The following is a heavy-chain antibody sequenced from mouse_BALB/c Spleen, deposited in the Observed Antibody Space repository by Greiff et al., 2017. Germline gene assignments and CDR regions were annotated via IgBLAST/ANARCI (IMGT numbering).Heavy chain of an antibody. D-gene: IGHD1-1*01. J-gene: IGHJ4*01. Sequence: VQLQQPGAELVKPGASVKLSCKASGYTFTSYWMHWVKQRPGQGLEWIGEIHPNSGNTNYNEKFKGKATLTVDTSSSTAYVDLSSLTSEDSAVYYCARNYGSSYDAMDYWGQGTSVTVSS. CDR1: GYTFTSYW. CDR3: ARNYGSSYDAMDY. CDR2: IHPNSGNT. V-gene: IGHV1S130*01.